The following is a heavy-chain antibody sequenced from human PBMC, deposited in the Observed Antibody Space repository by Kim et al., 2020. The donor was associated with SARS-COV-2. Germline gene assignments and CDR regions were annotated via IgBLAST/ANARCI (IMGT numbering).Heavy chain of an antibody. V-gene: IGHV4-31*02. D-gene: IGHD3-10*01. CDR3: ARDFAGMGWFDP. Sequence: YYNPSLKSRVTISVDTSKNQFSLKLSSVAAADTAVYYCARDFAGMGWFDPWGQGTLVTVSS. J-gene: IGHJ5*02.